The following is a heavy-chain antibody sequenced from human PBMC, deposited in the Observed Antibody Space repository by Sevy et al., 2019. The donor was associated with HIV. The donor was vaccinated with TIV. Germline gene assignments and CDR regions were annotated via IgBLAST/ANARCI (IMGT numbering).Heavy chain of an antibody. CDR1: GFTFTNHA. D-gene: IGHD2-8*02. Sequence: GGSLRLSCAASGFTFTNHALHWVRQAPGKGLEWVALISHDESDKDYANSVKGRFTISRDNSKNTLYLQMNSLRAEDTAIYYCAKRHVQSGLSGGGANYGMDVCGRGTTVTVSS. V-gene: IGHV3-30-3*02. CDR3: AKRHVQSGLSGGGANYGMDV. CDR2: ISHDESDK. J-gene: IGHJ6*02.